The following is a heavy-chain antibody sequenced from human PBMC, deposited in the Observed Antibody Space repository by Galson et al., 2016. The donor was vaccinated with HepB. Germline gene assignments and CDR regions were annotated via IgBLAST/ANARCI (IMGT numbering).Heavy chain of an antibody. Sequence: SLRLSGAASGFSFSSYGMHWVRQHPGKGLEWVALVSSDATNKFYAASVKGRFTISRDNSKHMLYLQMPILRTEHTALYYCASDHGGNPGSHYWGQGTLVTVSS. CDR1: GFSFSSYG. CDR3: ASDHGGNPGSHY. D-gene: IGHD4-23*01. V-gene: IGHV3-30*03. CDR2: VSSDATNK. J-gene: IGHJ4*02.